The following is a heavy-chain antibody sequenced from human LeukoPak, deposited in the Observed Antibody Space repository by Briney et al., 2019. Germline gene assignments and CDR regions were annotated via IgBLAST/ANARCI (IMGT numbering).Heavy chain of an antibody. CDR3: ATGGAYYYGSGSYYKGLSAFDI. V-gene: IGHV1-24*01. CDR1: GYTLTELS. Sequence: ASVKVSCKVSGYTLTELSMHWVRQAPGKGREWMGGFDPEDGETIYAQKFQSRVTITEDTSTDTAYMELSSLRSEDTAVYYCATGGAYYYGSGSYYKGLSAFDIWGQGTMVTVSS. J-gene: IGHJ3*02. D-gene: IGHD3-10*01. CDR2: FDPEDGET.